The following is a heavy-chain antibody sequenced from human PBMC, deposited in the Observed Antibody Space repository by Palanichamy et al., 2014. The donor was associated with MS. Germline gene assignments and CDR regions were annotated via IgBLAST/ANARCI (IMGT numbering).Heavy chain of an antibody. Sequence: DDYAMHWVRQAPGKGLEWVSGISWNSGSIGYADSVKGRFTISRDNAKNSLYLQMNSLRAEDTALYYCAKAMEQQLADSWFDPWGQGTLVTVSS. D-gene: IGHD6-13*01. CDR3: AKAMEQQLADSWFDP. V-gene: IGHV3-9*01. CDR2: ISWNSGSI. CDR1: DDYA. J-gene: IGHJ5*02.